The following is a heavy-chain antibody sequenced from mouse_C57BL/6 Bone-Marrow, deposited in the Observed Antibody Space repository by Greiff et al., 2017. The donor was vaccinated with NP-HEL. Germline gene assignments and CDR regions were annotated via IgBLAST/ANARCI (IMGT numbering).Heavy chain of an antibody. CDR3: ARIGYYGSSGAWFAY. V-gene: IGHV8-8*01. J-gene: IGHJ3*01. CDR1: GFSLSTFGMG. D-gene: IGHD1-1*01. CDR2: IWWDDDK. Sequence: QVTLKECGPGILQPSQTLSLTCSFSGFSLSTFGMGVGWIRQPSGKGLEWLAHIWWDDDKYYNPALKSRLTISKDTSKHQVFLKIANVDTADTATYYCARIGYYGSSGAWFAYWGQGTLVTVSA.